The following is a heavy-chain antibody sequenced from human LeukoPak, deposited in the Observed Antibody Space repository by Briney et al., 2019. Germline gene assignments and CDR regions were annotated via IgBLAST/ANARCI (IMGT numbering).Heavy chain of an antibody. D-gene: IGHD3-10*01. J-gene: IGHJ3*02. Sequence: SETLSLTCTVSGYSISSGYYWGWIRQPPGKGLEWIGSIYHSGSTYYNPSLKSRVTISVDTSKNQFSLKLSSVTAADTAVYYCAKSNGSGLIDIWGQGTMVTVSS. CDR3: AKSNGSGLIDI. CDR2: IYHSGST. CDR1: GYSISSGYY. V-gene: IGHV4-38-2*02.